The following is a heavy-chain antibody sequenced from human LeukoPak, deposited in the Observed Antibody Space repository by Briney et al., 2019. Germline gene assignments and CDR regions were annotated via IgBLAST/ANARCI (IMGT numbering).Heavy chain of an antibody. D-gene: IGHD1-26*01. V-gene: IGHV3-21*01. J-gene: IGHJ4*02. CDR1: GFTFSSYS. Sequence: GGSLSLSCAASGFTFSSYSMNWVRQAPGKGLEWVSSISSSSSYIYYAYSVKGRFTISRDNAKNSVYLQMTSLRAEDTAAYYCARYREGSDYWGQGTLVTVSS. CDR3: ARYREGSDY. CDR2: ISSSSSYI.